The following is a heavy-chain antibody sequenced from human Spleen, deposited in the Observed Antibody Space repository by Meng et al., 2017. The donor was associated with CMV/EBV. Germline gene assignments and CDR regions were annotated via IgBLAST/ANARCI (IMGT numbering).Heavy chain of an antibody. D-gene: IGHD2-21*01. Sequence: GGILNNHAITWGRQVPGQGLEWLGGFIPVFDTTNDAQKFQGRITISTDESTSTAYMELTSLTSEDTAIYYCATDRGTKFRVLTFLDYWGQGTLVTVSS. V-gene: IGHV1-69*05. J-gene: IGHJ4*02. CDR2: FIPVFDTT. CDR3: ATDRGTKFRVLTFLDY. CDR1: GGILNNHA.